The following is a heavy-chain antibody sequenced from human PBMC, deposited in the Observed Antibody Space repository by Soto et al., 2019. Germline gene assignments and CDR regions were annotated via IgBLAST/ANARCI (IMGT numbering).Heavy chain of an antibody. J-gene: IGHJ4*02. CDR3: SRDQEAVDGSVDY. V-gene: IGHV3-21*01. Sequence: PGGSLRLSCAASGFTFSSYSMNWVRQAPGKGLEWVSSISSSSSYIYYADSVKGRFTISRDNAKNSLYLQMNSLRAEDTAVYYWSRDQEAVDGSVDYWGQGTLVTVSS. D-gene: IGHD6-19*01. CDR1: GFTFSSYS. CDR2: ISSSSSYI.